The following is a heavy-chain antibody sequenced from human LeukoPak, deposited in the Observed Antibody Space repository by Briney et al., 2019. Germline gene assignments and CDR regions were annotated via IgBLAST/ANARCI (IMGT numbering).Heavy chain of an antibody. V-gene: IGHV3-30*18. CDR2: ISYDGSNK. CDR3: AKGDSGYYTFFDY. CDR1: GFTFSTYG. D-gene: IGHD3-22*01. Sequence: GRSLRLSCAASGFTFSTYGMHWVRQAPGKGLEWVAVISYDGSNKYYADSVKGRFTISRDNSKNTLYLQMNSLRAEDTAVYYCAKGDSGYYTFFDYWGQGTLVTVSS. J-gene: IGHJ4*02.